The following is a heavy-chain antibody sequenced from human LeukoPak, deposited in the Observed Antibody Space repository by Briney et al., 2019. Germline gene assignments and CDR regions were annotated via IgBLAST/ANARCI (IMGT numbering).Heavy chain of an antibody. V-gene: IGHV1-18*01. Sequence: ASVKVSCKASGGTFTSYGISWVRQAPGQGLEWMGWISAYNGNTNYAQKLQGRVTMTTDTSTSTAYMELRSLRSDDTAVYYCARATDYYDSSGYYLYNWFDPWGQGTLVTVSS. J-gene: IGHJ5*02. CDR3: ARATDYYDSSGYYLYNWFDP. D-gene: IGHD3-22*01. CDR2: ISAYNGNT. CDR1: GGTFTSYG.